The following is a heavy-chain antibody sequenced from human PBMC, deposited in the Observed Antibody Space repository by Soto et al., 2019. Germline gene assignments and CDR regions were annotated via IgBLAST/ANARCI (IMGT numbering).Heavy chain of an antibody. CDR3: AAIAVAGTDY. D-gene: IGHD6-19*01. J-gene: IGHJ4*02. V-gene: IGHV1-8*01. CDR1: GYPFTTYD. CDR2: MNPGSGYT. Sequence: QVQVVQSGAEVKKPGASVKVSCEASGYPFTTYDINWVRQATGQGLEWMGWMNPGSGYTGYAQKFQARVTMTMDTSTSTAYMELSRLTSEDTAVYYCAAIAVAGTDYWGQGTLVTVSS.